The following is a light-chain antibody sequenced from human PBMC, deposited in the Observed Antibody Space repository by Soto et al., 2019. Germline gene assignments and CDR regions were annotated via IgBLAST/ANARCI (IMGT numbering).Light chain of an antibody. CDR3: SSYTSSSTYV. Sequence: QSALTQPASVSGSPGQSITISCTGNSSDVGGYNYVSWYQQHPGKAPKLMIYEVSNRPSGVSNRFSGSKSGNTASLTISGLQAEDEDDYYCSSYTSSSTYVFGTGTKLTVL. CDR1: SSDVGGYNY. V-gene: IGLV2-14*01. CDR2: EVS. J-gene: IGLJ1*01.